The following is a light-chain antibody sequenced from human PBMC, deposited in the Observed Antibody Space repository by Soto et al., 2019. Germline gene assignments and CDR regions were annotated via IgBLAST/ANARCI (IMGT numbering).Light chain of an antibody. V-gene: IGKV4-1*01. CDR1: QSVLHTPINRND. J-gene: IGKJ1*01. CDR3: QQYYRIPPT. Sequence: DIAMTQSPDSLAVSLGERATIHCKSSQSVLHTPINRNDLAWYQQKAGQPPKLLFYWASTRGSGVPDRFSASGSGTDFTLTINTLQAEDVAVYHCQQYYRIPPTFGQGTKVEIK. CDR2: WAS.